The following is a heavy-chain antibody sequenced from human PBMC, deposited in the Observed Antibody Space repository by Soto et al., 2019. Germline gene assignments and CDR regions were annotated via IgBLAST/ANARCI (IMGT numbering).Heavy chain of an antibody. CDR1: GFTFSNYW. J-gene: IGHJ5*02. V-gene: IGHV3-74*01. D-gene: IGHD1-26*01. CDR2: INPDGTTI. CDR3: ARVAVGAYWFDP. Sequence: EVQLVESGGGLVQPGGSLRLPSAASGFTFSNYWMHWARQAPGKGLVWVSRINPDGTTITYAASVKGRFNISRDNAQNTLYLQMNSLSAEDTVVYYCARVAVGAYWFDPWGQGTLVSVSS.